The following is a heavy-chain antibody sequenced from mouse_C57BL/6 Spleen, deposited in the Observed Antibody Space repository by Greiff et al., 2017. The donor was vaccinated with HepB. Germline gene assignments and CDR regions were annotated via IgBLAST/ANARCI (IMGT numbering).Heavy chain of an antibody. D-gene: IGHD2-1*01. CDR1: GYTFTSYW. J-gene: IGHJ3*01. Sequence: QVQLQQPGAELVRPGTSVKLSCKASGYTFTSYWMHWVKQRPGQGLEWIGVIDPSDSYTNYNQKFKGKATLTVATSSSTAYMQLSSLTSEDSAVYYCASGSYGNYVRSFAYWGQGTLVTVSA. CDR3: ASGSYGNYVRSFAY. V-gene: IGHV1-59*01. CDR2: IDPSDSYT.